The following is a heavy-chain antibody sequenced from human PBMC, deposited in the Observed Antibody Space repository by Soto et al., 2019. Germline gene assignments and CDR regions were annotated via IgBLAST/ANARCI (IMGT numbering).Heavy chain of an antibody. D-gene: IGHD3-22*01. CDR3: AKDGGYYDSSGYYYVVFDY. J-gene: IGHJ4*02. CDR2: ISGSGGST. CDR1: GFTFSSYA. Sequence: EVQLLESGGSLVQPGGSLRLSCAASGFTFSSYAMSWVRQAPGKGLEWVSAISGSGGSTYYADSVKGRFTISRDNSKNTLYLQMNSLRAEDTAVYYCAKDGGYYDSSGYYYVVFDYWGQGTLVTVSS. V-gene: IGHV3-23*01.